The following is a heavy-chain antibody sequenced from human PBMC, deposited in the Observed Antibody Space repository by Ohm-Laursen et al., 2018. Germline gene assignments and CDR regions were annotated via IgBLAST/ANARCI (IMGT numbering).Heavy chain of an antibody. D-gene: IGHD3-22*01. Sequence: ETLSLTCSVYGGSFSGYYWSWIRQPPGKGLEWIGEINHSGSTNYNPSLKSRVTISVDTSKNQFSLKLSSVTAADTAVYYCASRPARRNDSRSPFDCWGQGTLVTVSS. J-gene: IGHJ4*02. CDR2: INHSGST. CDR1: GGSFSGYY. CDR3: ASRPARRNDSRSPFDC. V-gene: IGHV4-34*01.